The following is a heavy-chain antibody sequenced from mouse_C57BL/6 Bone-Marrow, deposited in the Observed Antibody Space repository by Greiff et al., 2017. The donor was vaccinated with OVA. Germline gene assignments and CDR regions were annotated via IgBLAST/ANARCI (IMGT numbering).Heavy chain of an antibody. J-gene: IGHJ2*01. V-gene: IGHV5-6*02. Sequence: EVKLVESGGDLVKPGGSLKLSCAASGFTFSSYGMSWVRQTPDKRLEWVATISSGGSYTYYPDSVKGRFTISRDNAKNTLYLQMSSLKSEDTAMYYCARREDGPRGDFDYWGQGTTLTVSS. CDR3: ARREDGPRGDFDY. CDR1: GFTFSSYG. D-gene: IGHD2-3*01. CDR2: ISSGGSYT.